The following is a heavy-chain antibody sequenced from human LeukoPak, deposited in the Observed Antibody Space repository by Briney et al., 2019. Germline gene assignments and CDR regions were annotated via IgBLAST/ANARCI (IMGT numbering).Heavy chain of an antibody. CDR1: GYSISTYY. V-gene: IGHV4-59*08. D-gene: IGHD1-7*01. Sequence: KPSETLSLTCTVSGYSISTYYWSWIRQPPGKGLEWIGYIYYSGITNCNPSLKSRVTISVDTSKNQFSLKLSSVTAADTAVYYCARGNSRDYYYYYYMDVWGKGTTVTVSS. J-gene: IGHJ6*03. CDR2: IYYSGIT. CDR3: ARGNSRDYYYYYYMDV.